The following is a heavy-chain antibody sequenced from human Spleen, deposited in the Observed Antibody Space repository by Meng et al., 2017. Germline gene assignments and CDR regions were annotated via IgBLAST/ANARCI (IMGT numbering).Heavy chain of an antibody. CDR1: GFTFGDYA. J-gene: IGHJ4*02. CDR2: IRSKAYGGTT. Sequence: GESLKISCTASGFTFGDYAMSWVRQAPGKGLEWVGFIRSKAYGGTTEYAASVKGRFTISRDDSKSIAYLQMNSLKTEDTAVYYCTRDASDSSGYYFDYWGQGTLVTVSS. D-gene: IGHD3-22*01. V-gene: IGHV3-49*04. CDR3: TRDASDSSGYYFDY.